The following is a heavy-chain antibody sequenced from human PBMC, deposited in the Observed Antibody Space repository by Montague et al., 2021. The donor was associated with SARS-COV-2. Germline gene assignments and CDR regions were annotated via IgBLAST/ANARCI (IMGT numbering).Heavy chain of an antibody. D-gene: IGHD3-3*01. CDR1: GGSISSSSYY. Sequence: SETLSLTCTVSGGSISSSSYYWGWIRPPPGKGLEWIGSHYYSGSSYYNPSLKSRVTISVDKSKNQFSLKLSTVTAADTAVYYCARHGLAGITIFGVVTPRGGFDIWGQGTMVTVSS. CDR2: HYYSGSS. V-gene: IGHV4-39*01. J-gene: IGHJ3*02. CDR3: ARHGLAGITIFGVVTPRGGFDI.